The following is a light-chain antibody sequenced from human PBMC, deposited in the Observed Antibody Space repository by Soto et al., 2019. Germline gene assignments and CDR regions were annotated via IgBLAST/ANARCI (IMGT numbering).Light chain of an antibody. J-gene: IGKJ4*01. CDR3: QQCRNWPLT. CDR2: DAS. Sequence: EIVMTQSPATLSVSPGEGATLSCKASHNAYNNLAWYQQRPGQPPRLLIYDASTRATGISARFSGSGYGTEFTLTISSLQSEDFAGYFCQQCRNWPLTFGGGTKV. CDR1: HNAYNN. V-gene: IGKV3-15*01.